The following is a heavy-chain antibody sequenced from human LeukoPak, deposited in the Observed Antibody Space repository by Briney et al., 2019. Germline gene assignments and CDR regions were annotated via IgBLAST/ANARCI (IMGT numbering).Heavy chain of an antibody. CDR3: ARVEWLLGPFDY. CDR2: MSYDGSDK. D-gene: IGHD3-3*01. CDR1: GFTFSRYA. Sequence: GGSLRLSCAASGFTFSRYAMHWVRQAPGKGLAWVAFMSYDGSDKYYADSVKGRFTISRDNSKNTLYLQMNSLRAEDTAVYYCARVEWLLGPFDYWGQGTLVTVSS. V-gene: IGHV3-30-3*01. J-gene: IGHJ4*02.